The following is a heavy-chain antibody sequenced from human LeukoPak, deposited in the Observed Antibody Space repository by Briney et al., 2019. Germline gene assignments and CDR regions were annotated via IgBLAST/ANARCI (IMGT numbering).Heavy chain of an antibody. V-gene: IGHV3-21*01. Sequence: GGSLRLSCAASGFTFSSYSMNWVRQAPGKGLEWVSSISGSSSYIYYADSVKGRFTISRDNAKNSLYLQMNSLRAEDTAVYYCARLKAAAGDYWGQGTLVTVSS. CDR2: ISGSSSYI. CDR1: GFTFSSYS. CDR3: ARLKAAAGDY. J-gene: IGHJ4*02. D-gene: IGHD6-13*01.